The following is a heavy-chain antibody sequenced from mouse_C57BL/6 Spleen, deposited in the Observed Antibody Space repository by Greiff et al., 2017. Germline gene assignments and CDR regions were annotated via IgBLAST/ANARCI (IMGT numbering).Heavy chain of an antibody. J-gene: IGHJ1*03. CDR3: ATFTTVVAKGYFDV. Sequence: QVQLQQSGAELVKPGASVKLSCKASGYTFTSYWMHWVKQRPGRGLEWIGRIDPNSGGTKYNEKFKSKATLTVDKPSSTAYMQLSSLTSEDSAVYYCATFTTVVAKGYFDVWGTGTTVTVSS. V-gene: IGHV1-72*01. D-gene: IGHD1-1*01. CDR2: IDPNSGGT. CDR1: GYTFTSYW.